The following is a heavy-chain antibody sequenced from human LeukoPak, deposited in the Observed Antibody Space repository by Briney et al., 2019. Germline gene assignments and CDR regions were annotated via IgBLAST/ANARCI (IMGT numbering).Heavy chain of an antibody. V-gene: IGHV3-13*05. J-gene: IGHJ6*04. CDR2: IGTAGDP. D-gene: IGHD3-10*01. CDR1: GFTFSSYD. Sequence: GGSLRLSCAASGFTFSSYDMHWVRQATGKGLEWVSAIGTAGDPYYPGSVKGLFTISRENAKNSLYLQMNSLRAGDTAVYYCARGARYYGSGSYGGMDVWGKGTTVTVSS. CDR3: ARGARYYGSGSYGGMDV.